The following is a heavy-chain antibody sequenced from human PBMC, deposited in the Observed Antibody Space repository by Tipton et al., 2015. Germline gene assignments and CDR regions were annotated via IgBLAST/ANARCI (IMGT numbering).Heavy chain of an antibody. D-gene: IGHD1-14*01. CDR1: GFIFTSYA. CDR3: AKLKTWNHDFDS. CDR2: ISGTGDST. V-gene: IGHV3-23*01. J-gene: IGHJ4*02. Sequence: SLRLSCAASGFIFTSYAMTWVRQVPGKGLEWVSSISGTGDSTFYADSVKGRFIISRDNSKDTSYLQMNSLRAEDTALYYCAKLKTWNHDFDSWGQGTLATVSS.